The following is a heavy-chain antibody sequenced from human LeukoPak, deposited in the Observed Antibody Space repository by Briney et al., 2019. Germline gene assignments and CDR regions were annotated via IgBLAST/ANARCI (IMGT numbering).Heavy chain of an antibody. V-gene: IGHV3-74*01. CDR1: GFRFSNSW. J-gene: IGHJ4*02. Sequence: GGSLRLSCAASGFRFSNSWMYWVRQGPGKGPVWVSRMKTDGTRIEYADSVKGRFTISRDNAKNTLFLQMSSLRVEDSAVYYCARGADHGGSYYPDWGQGARVTVSS. D-gene: IGHD3-10*01. CDR2: MKTDGTRI. CDR3: ARGADHGGSYYPD.